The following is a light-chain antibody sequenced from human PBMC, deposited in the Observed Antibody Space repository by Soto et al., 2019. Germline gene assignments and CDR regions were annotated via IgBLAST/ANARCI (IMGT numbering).Light chain of an antibody. V-gene: IGKV1-5*01. CDR3: QQYDSYSEA. CDR1: QSVRSW. Sequence: EIQMTQSPSTLSASVGDRVTITCRASQSVRSWLAWYQQKPGRAPKFLIYDASSLESGVPSRFSGSGSGTEFTLTISNLQPDDFATYYCQQYDSYSEAFGQRTKVDIK. CDR2: DAS. J-gene: IGKJ1*01.